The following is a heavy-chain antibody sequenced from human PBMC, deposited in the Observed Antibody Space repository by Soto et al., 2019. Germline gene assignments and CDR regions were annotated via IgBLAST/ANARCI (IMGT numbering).Heavy chain of an antibody. D-gene: IGHD5-18*01. CDR3: ARASGYSYGQLDY. V-gene: IGHV4-59*01. CDR2: IYYSGST. CDR1: GGSISSYY. J-gene: IGHJ4*02. Sequence: SETLSLTCTVSGGSISSYYWSWIRQPPGKGLEWIEYIYYSGSTNYNPSLKSRVTISVDTSKNQFSLKLSSVTAADTAVYYCARASGYSYGQLDYWGQGTLVTVSS.